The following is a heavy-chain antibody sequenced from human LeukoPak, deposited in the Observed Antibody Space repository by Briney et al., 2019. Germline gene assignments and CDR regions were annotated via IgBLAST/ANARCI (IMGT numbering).Heavy chain of an antibody. CDR1: GYTFTSYG. J-gene: IGHJ5*02. V-gene: IGHV1-18*01. Sequence: ASVKVSCKASGYTFTSYGISWVRQAPGQGLEWMGWISAYNGNTNYAQKFQGRVTMTTDPSTSTAYMELSSLRSEDTAMYYCARVALGRYYGSGSYYEAYSGWFDPWGQGTLVTVSS. CDR3: ARVALGRYYGSGSYYEAYSGWFDP. D-gene: IGHD3-10*01. CDR2: ISAYNGNT.